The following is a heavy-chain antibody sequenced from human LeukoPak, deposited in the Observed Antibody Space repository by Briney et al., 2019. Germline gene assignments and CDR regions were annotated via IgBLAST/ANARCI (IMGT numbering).Heavy chain of an antibody. CDR1: GYTFTSYA. J-gene: IGHJ6*03. CDR3: ARAVAGHSNYGGYYYYYYMDV. V-gene: IGHV7-4-1*02. CDR2: ISTNTGNP. Sequence: ASVKVSCKASGYTFTSYAMNWVRQAPGQGLEWMGWISTNTGNPTYAQGFTGRFVFSLDTSVSTAYLQISSLKAEDTAVYYCARAVAGHSNYGGYYYYYYMDVWGKGTTVTVSS. D-gene: IGHD4-11*01.